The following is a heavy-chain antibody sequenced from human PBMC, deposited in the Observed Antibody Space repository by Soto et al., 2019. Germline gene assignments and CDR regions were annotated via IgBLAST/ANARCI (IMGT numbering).Heavy chain of an antibody. CDR1: GAPISSNDYF. V-gene: IGHV4-39*01. D-gene: IGHD2-15*01. Sequence: XATLSLTCSVSGAPISSNDYFGSWIRQPPGRGLEFIASMHASGGTYRASSLKSRATMALDTSKNQFSLKLQSVTAADTATYYCAGTLVGATRHSDVDHWGQGALVTVSS. J-gene: IGHJ5*02. CDR3: AGTLVGATRHSDVDH. CDR2: MHASGGT.